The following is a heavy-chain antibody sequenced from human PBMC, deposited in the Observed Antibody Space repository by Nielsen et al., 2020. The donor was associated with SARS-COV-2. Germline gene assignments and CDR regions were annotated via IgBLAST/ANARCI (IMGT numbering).Heavy chain of an antibody. CDR2: ISAYNGNT. J-gene: IGHJ6*02. V-gene: IGHV1-18*01. D-gene: IGHD1-26*01. CDR3: ARVQWELLRVYYYYGMDV. Sequence: ASVKVSCKASGGTFSSYGISWVRQAPGQGLEWMGWISAYNGNTNYAQKLQGRVTMTTDTSTSTAYMELRSLRSDDTAVYYCARVQWELLRVYYYYGMDVWGQGTTVTVSS. CDR1: GGTFSSYG.